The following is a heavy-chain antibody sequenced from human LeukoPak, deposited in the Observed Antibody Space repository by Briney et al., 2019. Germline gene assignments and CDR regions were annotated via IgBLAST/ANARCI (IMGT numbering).Heavy chain of an antibody. Sequence: SETLSLTCTVSGGSISSSTFYWSWIRQPPGKGLEWIGEINHSGSTNYNPSLKSRVTISVDTSKNQFSLKLSSVTAADTAVYYCARRRYYFDYWGQGTLVTVSS. CDR2: INHSGST. CDR3: ARRRYYFDY. CDR1: GGSISSSTFY. J-gene: IGHJ4*02. V-gene: IGHV4-39*07.